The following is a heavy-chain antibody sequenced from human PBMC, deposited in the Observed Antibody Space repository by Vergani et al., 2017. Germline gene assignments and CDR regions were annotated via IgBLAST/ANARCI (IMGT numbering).Heavy chain of an antibody. Sequence: QVQLVESGGGVVQPGRSLRLSCAASGFTFSSYAMHWVRQAPGKGLEWVAVISYDGSNKYYADSVKGRFTISRDNSKNTLYLQMNSLRAEDTAVYYCARDLYSSSFTFDYWGQGTLVTVSS. J-gene: IGHJ4*02. CDR1: GFTFSSYA. CDR2: ISYDGSNK. CDR3: ARDLYSSSFTFDY. V-gene: IGHV3-30*04. D-gene: IGHD6-6*01.